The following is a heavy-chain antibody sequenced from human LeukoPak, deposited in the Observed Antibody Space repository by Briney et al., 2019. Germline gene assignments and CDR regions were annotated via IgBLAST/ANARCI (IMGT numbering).Heavy chain of an antibody. D-gene: IGHD3-22*01. CDR1: GFTFRFYA. Sequence: GGSLRLSCAASGFTFRFYAISWVRQAPGKGLEWVSAISGGGGNTYYAYSAKGRFTISRDNSKNTLYLQMNSLRVEDTAIYYCAKSDYYDSSGHPSSFDYWGQGTLVTVSS. V-gene: IGHV3-23*01. CDR3: AKSDYYDSSGHPSSFDY. CDR2: ISGGGGNT. J-gene: IGHJ4*02.